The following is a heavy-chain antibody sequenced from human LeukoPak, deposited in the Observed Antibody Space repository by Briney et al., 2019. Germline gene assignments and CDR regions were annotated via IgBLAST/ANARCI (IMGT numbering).Heavy chain of an antibody. J-gene: IGHJ4*02. CDR1: GYTFTSYY. D-gene: IGHD3-22*01. CDR3: ARRVNYDSSGYPRGYFDY. Sequence: ASVKVSCKASGYTFTSYYMHWVRQAPGQGLEWMGIIDPSAGSTSYAQKFQGRVTITTDESTSTAYMELSSLRSEDTAVYYCARRVNYDSSGYPRGYFDYWGQGTLVTVSS. V-gene: IGHV1-46*01. CDR2: IDPSAGST.